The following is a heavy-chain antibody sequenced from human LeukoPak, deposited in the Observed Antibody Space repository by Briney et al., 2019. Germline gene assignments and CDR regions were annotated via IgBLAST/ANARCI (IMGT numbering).Heavy chain of an antibody. CDR3: ARDESRYYYDSSGYYPPHFDY. J-gene: IGHJ4*02. Sequence: SVKLSCKGSGGTFSSYAISWVRQAPRQGLEWMGGIIPIFGTANYAQKFQGRVTITADESTSTAYMELSSLRSEDTAVYYCARDESRYYYDSSGYYPPHFDYWGQGTLVTVSS. V-gene: IGHV1-69*01. CDR2: IIPIFGTA. CDR1: GGTFSSYA. D-gene: IGHD3-22*01.